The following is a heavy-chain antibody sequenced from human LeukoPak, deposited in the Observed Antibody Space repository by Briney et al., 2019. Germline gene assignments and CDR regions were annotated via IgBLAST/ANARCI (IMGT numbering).Heavy chain of an antibody. V-gene: IGHV1-24*01. Sequence: ASVKVSCKVSGYTLTELSMHWVRQAPGKGLEWMGGFDPEDGETIYAQKFQGRVTMTEDTSTDTAYMELSSLRSEDTAVYYCARELPILSSDSVNLAYCGGDCYSNAFDIWGQGTMVTVSS. CDR3: ARELPILSSDSVNLAYCGGDCYSNAFDI. CDR2: FDPEDGET. D-gene: IGHD2-21*02. CDR1: GYTLTELS. J-gene: IGHJ3*02.